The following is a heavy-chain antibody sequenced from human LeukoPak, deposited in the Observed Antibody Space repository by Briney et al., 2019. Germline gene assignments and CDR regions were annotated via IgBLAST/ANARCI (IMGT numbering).Heavy chain of an antibody. Sequence: SETLSLTCAVYGESFSTYYYSWIRQPPGKGLEWIGEINHSGSTNYNPSLKSRLTISVDMSKKQFFLRLSSVTAADTAVYYCARLVVLNWFDPWGQGTLVTVSS. V-gene: IGHV4-34*01. D-gene: IGHD2-15*01. J-gene: IGHJ5*02. CDR3: ARLVVLNWFDP. CDR1: GESFSTYY. CDR2: INHSGST.